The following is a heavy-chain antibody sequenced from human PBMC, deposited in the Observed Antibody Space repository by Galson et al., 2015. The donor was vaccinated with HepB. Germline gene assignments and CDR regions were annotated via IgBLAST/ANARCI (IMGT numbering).Heavy chain of an antibody. CDR1: GYTFTGFH. Sequence: SVKVSCKASGYTFTGFHMHWVRQAPGQGLEWMGWINPNSGGTNYAQKFQGWVTMTRDTSISTAYMELSRLRSDDTAVYYCATQRDGNYYDSRGGGFDYWGQGTLVTVSS. J-gene: IGHJ4*02. CDR2: INPNSGGT. D-gene: IGHD3-22*01. V-gene: IGHV1-2*04. CDR3: ATQRDGNYYDSRGGGFDY.